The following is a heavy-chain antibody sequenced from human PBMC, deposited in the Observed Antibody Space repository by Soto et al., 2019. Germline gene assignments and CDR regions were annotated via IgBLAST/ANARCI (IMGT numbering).Heavy chain of an antibody. CDR3: AKDSTVTTSLYSYYYGLDV. Sequence: EVQLLESGGGLVQPGGSLRLSCTASGFTFSNYAMSWVRQAPDKGLEWVSAISGRGGSTYYAGSVKGRFTISRDNSKNMLFLQMNSLRAEDTALYYCAKDSTVTTSLYSYYYGLDVWGQGTTVTVSS. CDR2: ISGRGGST. CDR1: GFTFSNYA. J-gene: IGHJ6*02. D-gene: IGHD4-17*01. V-gene: IGHV3-23*01.